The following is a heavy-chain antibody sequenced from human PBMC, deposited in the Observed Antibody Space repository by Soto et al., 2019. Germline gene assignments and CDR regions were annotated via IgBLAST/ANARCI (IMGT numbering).Heavy chain of an antibody. J-gene: IGHJ6*02. CDR1: GFTFSDYY. V-gene: IGHV3-11*01. D-gene: IGHD6-13*01. CDR2: ISSSGSTI. Sequence: GGSLRLSCAASGFTFSDYYMSWIRQAPGKGLEWVSYISSSGSTIYYADSVKGRFTISRDNAKNSLYLQMNSLRAEDTAVYYCARVSSSWYWFGKLGYYGMDVWGQGTTVTVSS. CDR3: ARVSSSWYWFGKLGYYGMDV.